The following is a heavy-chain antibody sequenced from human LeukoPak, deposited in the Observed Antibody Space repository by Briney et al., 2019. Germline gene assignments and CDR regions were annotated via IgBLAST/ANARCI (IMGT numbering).Heavy chain of an antibody. V-gene: IGHV3-23*01. Sequence: GGSLRLSCAASGFTFSSYAMSWVRQAPGKGLEWVSSISGSGGRTYHADSVKGRFTISRDNAKNSLYLQMNSLRAEDTAVYYCARYGGDLGVAFDYWGQGTLVPVSS. CDR3: ARYGGDLGVAFDY. CDR1: GFTFSSYA. D-gene: IGHD2-21*02. CDR2: ISGSGGRT. J-gene: IGHJ4*02.